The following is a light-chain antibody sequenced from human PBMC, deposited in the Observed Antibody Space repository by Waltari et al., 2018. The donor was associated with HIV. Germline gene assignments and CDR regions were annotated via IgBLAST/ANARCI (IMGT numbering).Light chain of an antibody. V-gene: IGLV2-23*02. CDR1: SSDVGSYNL. Sequence: QSALTQPAPVSGSPGKSITISRTGTSSDVGSYNLVSWYQQHPGKAPKLMIYEVSKRPSGVSNRFSGSKSGNTASLTISGLQAEDEADYYCCSYAGSSTYVFGTGTKVTVL. CDR2: EVS. J-gene: IGLJ1*01. CDR3: CSYAGSSTYV.